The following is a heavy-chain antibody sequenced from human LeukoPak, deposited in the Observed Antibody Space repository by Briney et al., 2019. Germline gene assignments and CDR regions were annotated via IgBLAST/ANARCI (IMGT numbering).Heavy chain of an antibody. V-gene: IGHV1-2*02. CDR3: ARAFVRAFYY. CDR2: INPNSGGT. CDR1: GYTVTGYY. Sequence: GASVTVSRKASGYTVTGYYMLWVRQAPGQRLEWMGWINPNSGGTNYAQKFRGSVTTTSDTSISLAWLELSRLRSDDTAVYCCARAFVRAFYYWGRGTVVIVS. J-gene: IGHJ4*02. D-gene: IGHD2-8*01.